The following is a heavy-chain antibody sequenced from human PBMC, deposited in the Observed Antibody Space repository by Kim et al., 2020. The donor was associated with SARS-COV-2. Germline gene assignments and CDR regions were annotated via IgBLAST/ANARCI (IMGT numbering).Heavy chain of an antibody. D-gene: IGHD3-16*01. V-gene: IGHV1-46*01. CDR3: ARGGPTEPFDY. Sequence: TSNAQKFQGRVTMTRDTSTSTVYMELSSLRSEDTAVYYCARGGPTEPFDYWGQGTLVTVSS. CDR2: T. J-gene: IGHJ4*02.